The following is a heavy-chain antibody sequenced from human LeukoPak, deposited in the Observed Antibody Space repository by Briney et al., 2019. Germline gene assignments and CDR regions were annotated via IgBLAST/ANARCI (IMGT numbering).Heavy chain of an antibody. CDR3: AGSGRLTYYYDSSGPEE. J-gene: IGHJ4*02. D-gene: IGHD3-22*01. CDR2: ISYDGSNK. Sequence: GGSLRLSCAASGFTFSSYAMHWVRQAPGKGLEWVAVISYDGSNKYYADSVKGRFTISRDNSKNTLYLQMNSLRAEDTAVYYCAGSGRLTYYYDSSGPEEWGQGTLVTVSS. CDR1: GFTFSSYA. V-gene: IGHV3-30*01.